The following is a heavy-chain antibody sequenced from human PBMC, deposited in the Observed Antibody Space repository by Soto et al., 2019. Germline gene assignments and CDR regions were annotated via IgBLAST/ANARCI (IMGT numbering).Heavy chain of an antibody. CDR2: ISSGGTTI. V-gene: IGHV3-48*04. J-gene: IGHJ5*02. CDR3: ATKGGGYYFQFDP. D-gene: IGHD3-22*01. Sequence: GGSLRLSCAASGFTFSSYGMHWVRQAPGKGLEWVSYISSGGTTIYYADSVKGRFTISRDDAKNSLFLQMNSLRPEDTAVYFCATKGGGYYFQFDPWGQGTLVNVSS. CDR1: GFTFSSYG.